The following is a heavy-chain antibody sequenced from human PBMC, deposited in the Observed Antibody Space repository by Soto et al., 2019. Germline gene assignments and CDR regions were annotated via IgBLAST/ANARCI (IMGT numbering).Heavy chain of an antibody. CDR2: ISGSGGST. CDR1: GFTFSSYA. J-gene: IGHJ4*02. D-gene: IGHD3-10*01. V-gene: IGHV3-23*01. CDR3: AKDLGSEMVRGVTDY. Sequence: GGSLRLSCAASGFTFSSYAMSWVRQAPGKGLEWVSAISGSGGSTYYADSVKGRFTISRDNSKNTLYLQMNSLRAEDTAVYYCAKDLGSEMVRGVTDYWGQGTLVTVSS.